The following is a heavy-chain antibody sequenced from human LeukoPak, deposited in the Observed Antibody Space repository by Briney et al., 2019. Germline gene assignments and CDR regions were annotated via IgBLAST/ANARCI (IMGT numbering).Heavy chain of an antibody. J-gene: IGHJ3*02. CDR3: ARWQRGWERGRGAFDI. CDR1: GFTFSSYA. Sequence: SGGSLRLSCAASGFTFSSYAMSWVRQAPGKGLEWVSYISSSGSTIYYADSVKGRFTISRDNAKNSLYLQMNSLRAEDTAVYYCARWQRGWERGRGAFDIWGQGTMVTVSS. CDR2: ISSSGSTI. V-gene: IGHV3-48*04. D-gene: IGHD1-26*01.